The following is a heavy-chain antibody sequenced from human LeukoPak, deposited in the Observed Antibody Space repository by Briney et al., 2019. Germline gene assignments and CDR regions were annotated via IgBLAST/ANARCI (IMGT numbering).Heavy chain of an antibody. Sequence: SETLSLTCTVSGGSISSGDYYWSWIRQPPGKGLEWIGYIYYSGGTYYNPSLKSRVTISVDTSKNQFSLKLSSVTAADTAVYYCARAMEGYSYGNDFDYWGQGTLVTVSS. D-gene: IGHD5-18*01. V-gene: IGHV4-30-4*01. CDR1: GGSISSGDYY. J-gene: IGHJ4*02. CDR2: IYYSGGT. CDR3: ARAMEGYSYGNDFDY.